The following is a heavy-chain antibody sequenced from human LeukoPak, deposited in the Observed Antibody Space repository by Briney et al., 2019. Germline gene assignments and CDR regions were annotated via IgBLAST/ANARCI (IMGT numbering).Heavy chain of an antibody. Sequence: GASVKVSCKASGYTFTGYYMHWVRQAPGQGLEWMGWINPNSGGTNYAQKFQGRVTMTRDTSISTAYMELSSLRSEDTAVYYCATDIDCSSTSCHSGFDPWGQGTLVTVSS. J-gene: IGHJ5*02. CDR2: INPNSGGT. CDR1: GYTFTGYY. CDR3: ATDIDCSSTSCHSGFDP. V-gene: IGHV1-2*02. D-gene: IGHD2-2*02.